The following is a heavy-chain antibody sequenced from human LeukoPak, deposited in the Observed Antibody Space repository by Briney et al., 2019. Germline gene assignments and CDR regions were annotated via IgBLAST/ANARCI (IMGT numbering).Heavy chain of an antibody. V-gene: IGHV1-46*01. CDR2: INPSGGST. Sequence: ASVKVSCKASGYTFTSYYMHWVRQAPGQGLEWMGIINPSGGSTSYAQKFQGRVTMTRDMSISTAYMELSRLRSDDTAVYYCARSESGPFDYWGQGTLVTVSS. D-gene: IGHD6-25*01. J-gene: IGHJ4*02. CDR1: GYTFTSYY. CDR3: ARSESGPFDY.